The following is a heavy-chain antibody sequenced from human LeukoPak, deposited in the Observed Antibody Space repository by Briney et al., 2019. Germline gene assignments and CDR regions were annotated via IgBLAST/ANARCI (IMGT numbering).Heavy chain of an antibody. D-gene: IGHD4-17*01. Sequence: GGSLRLSCAASGFTFSSYAMSWVRQAPGKGLEWVSAISGSGGSTYYADSVKGRFTISRDNSKNTLYLQMNSLRAEDTAVYYCAKDRRDYGDYGPLDYWGQGTLVTVSS. CDR2: ISGSGGST. V-gene: IGHV3-23*01. CDR1: GFTFSSYA. J-gene: IGHJ4*02. CDR3: AKDRRDYGDYGPLDY.